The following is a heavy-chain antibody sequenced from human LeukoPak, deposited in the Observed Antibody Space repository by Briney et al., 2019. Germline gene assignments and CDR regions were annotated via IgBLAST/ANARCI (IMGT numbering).Heavy chain of an antibody. Sequence: ASVKVSCKASGYTFTGYYMHWARQAPGQGLEWMGWINPNSGGTNYAQKFQGRVTMTRDTSISTAYMELSRLRSDDTAVYYCARPVRRSGYDLVGYWGQGTLVTVSS. CDR3: ARPVRRSGYDLVGY. CDR1: GYTFTGYY. V-gene: IGHV1-2*02. D-gene: IGHD5-12*01. J-gene: IGHJ4*02. CDR2: INPNSGGT.